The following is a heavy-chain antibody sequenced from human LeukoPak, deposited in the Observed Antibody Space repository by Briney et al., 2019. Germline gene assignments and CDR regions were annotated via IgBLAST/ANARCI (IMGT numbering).Heavy chain of an antibody. CDR1: GFTFSSYW. CDR3: ARGGLTEVDY. Sequence: GGSLRLSCAASGFTFSSYWMHWVRQAPGKGLVWVSRIDTDGSNTAYADSVKGRFTISRDNSKKTLYLQMNSLRAEDTAVYYCARGGLTEVDYWGQGTLVTVSS. D-gene: IGHD4-11*01. J-gene: IGHJ4*02. V-gene: IGHV3-74*01. CDR2: IDTDGSNT.